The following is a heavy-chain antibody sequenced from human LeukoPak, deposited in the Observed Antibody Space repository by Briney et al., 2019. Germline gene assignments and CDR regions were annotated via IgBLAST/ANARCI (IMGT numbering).Heavy chain of an antibody. J-gene: IGHJ4*02. CDR1: GFTFSSYA. V-gene: IGHV3-23*01. CDR2: IDSSGVTT. D-gene: IGHD1-14*01. Sequence: KPGGSLRLSCAASGFTFSSYAMSWVRQAPGKGLEWVSTIDSSGVTTIYADSVKGRFTISRDNSANTLYLHVNSLRAEDTAEYYCARTERFDSWGQGTLVAVSS. CDR3: ARTERFDS.